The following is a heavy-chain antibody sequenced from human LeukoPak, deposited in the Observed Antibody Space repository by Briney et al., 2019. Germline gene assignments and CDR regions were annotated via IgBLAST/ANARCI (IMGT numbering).Heavy chain of an antibody. CDR2: IYYSGST. Sequence: SETLSLTCTVSGGSISSYYWSWLRQPPGKGLEWIGYIYYSGSTNYNPSLKSRVTISVDTSKNQFSLKLSSVTAADTAVYYCARCVPPNYYGKDVWGQGTTVTVSS. D-gene: IGHD2-2*01. CDR3: ARCVPPNYYGKDV. V-gene: IGHV4-59*01. CDR1: GGSISSYY. J-gene: IGHJ6*02.